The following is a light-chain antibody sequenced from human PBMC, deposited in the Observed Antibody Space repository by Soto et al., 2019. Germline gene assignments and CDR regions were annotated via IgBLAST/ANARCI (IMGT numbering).Light chain of an antibody. CDR2: RNR. CDR3: QSYDSSLSSYV. J-gene: IGLJ1*01. Sequence: QSVLTQPPSVSGAPGQRVTISCTGSSSNIGAGYDVHWYQQLPGKAPKLLISRNRDRPSGVPDRLSGSKSGTSASLAITGLQAEDEADYSCQSYDSSLSSYVFGTGTKLTVL. CDR1: SSNIGAGYD. V-gene: IGLV1-40*01.